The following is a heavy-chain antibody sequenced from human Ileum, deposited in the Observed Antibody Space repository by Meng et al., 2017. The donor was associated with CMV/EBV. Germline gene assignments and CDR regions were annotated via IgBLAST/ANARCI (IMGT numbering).Heavy chain of an antibody. D-gene: IGHD6-13*01. CDR2: TGKMGNPYLS. Sequence: GGSLRLSCAASGFTFSDYYIDWVRQAPGKGLEWVGRTGKMGNPYLSEYATSVEGRFTISGDDGENSVYLQMNNVRTEDTAMYHCVRGYSTTATYAFDIWGQGTMVTVSS. CDR1: GFTFSDYY. V-gene: IGHV3-72*01. J-gene: IGHJ3*02. CDR3: VRGYSTTATYAFDI.